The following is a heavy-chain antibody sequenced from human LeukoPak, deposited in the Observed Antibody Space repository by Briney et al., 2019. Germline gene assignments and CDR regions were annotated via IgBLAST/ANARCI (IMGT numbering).Heavy chain of an antibody. CDR3: ARVHFWSGYFSYFDY. CDR2: VYYSGTT. CDR1: GGSISSSTDY. J-gene: IGHJ4*02. Sequence: KASETLSLTCSVSGGSISSSTDYWGWIRQSPGKGLEWIGTVYYSGTTYYNPSLKSRVTISVDTSKNQFSLKLSSVTAADTAVYYCARVHFWSGYFSYFDYWGQGTLVTVSS. D-gene: IGHD3-3*02. V-gene: IGHV4-39*07.